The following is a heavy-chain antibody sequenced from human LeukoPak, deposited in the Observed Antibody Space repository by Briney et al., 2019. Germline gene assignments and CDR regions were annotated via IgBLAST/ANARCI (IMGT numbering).Heavy chain of an antibody. J-gene: IGHJ4*02. CDR2: ISWNSGSI. CDR1: GFTFDDYA. V-gene: IGHV3-9*01. D-gene: IGHD5-24*01. Sequence: PGRSLRLSCAASGFTFDDYAMHWVQQAPGKGLEWVSGISWNSGSIGYADSVKGRFTISRDNAKNSLYLQMNSLRAEDTALYYCAKDIEGSATRGYFDYWGQGTLVTVSS. CDR3: AKDIEGSATRGYFDY.